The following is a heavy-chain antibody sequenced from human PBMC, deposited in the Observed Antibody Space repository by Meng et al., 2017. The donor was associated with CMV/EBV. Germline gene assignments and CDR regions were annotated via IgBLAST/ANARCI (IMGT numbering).Heavy chain of an antibody. CDR3: ARVIGGNSGWFDP. CDR1: GFTFDDYG. CDR2: INWNGGST. V-gene: IGHV3-20*04. J-gene: IGHJ5*02. Sequence: GESLKIPCATSGFTFDDYGMSWVRQAPGKGLEWVSGINWNGGSTGYADSVKGRFTISRDNAKNSLYLQMNSLRAEDTALYYCARVIGGNSGWFDPWGQGTLVTVSS. D-gene: IGHD4-23*01.